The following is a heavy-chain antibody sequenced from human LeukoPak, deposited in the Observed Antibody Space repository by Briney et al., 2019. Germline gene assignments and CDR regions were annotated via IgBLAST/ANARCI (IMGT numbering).Heavy chain of an antibody. Sequence: HPGGSLRLSCAASGFTFSSYAMSWVRQAPGKGLEWVSAISGSGGSTYYADSVKGRFTISRDNSKNTLYLQMNSLRAEDTAVHYCAKDPVSGSYRSYYFDYWGQGTLVTVSS. V-gene: IGHV3-23*01. CDR3: AKDPVSGSYRSYYFDY. D-gene: IGHD1-26*01. CDR1: GFTFSSYA. CDR2: ISGSGGST. J-gene: IGHJ4*02.